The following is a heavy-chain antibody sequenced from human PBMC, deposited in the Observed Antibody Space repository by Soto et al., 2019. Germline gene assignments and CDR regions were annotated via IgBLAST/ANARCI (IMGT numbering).Heavy chain of an antibody. CDR2: ISYDGTNK. J-gene: IGHJ4*02. Sequence: PGGSLRLSCAASGFRFSISPMHWVRQAPGKGAEWVALISYDGTNKFYADSVKGRFTISRDNSKSTLYLQVDSLRPEDAAVYYCARDPKTSGGQHWAFNYLDSWGQGTLVTVPQ. CDR1: GFRFSISP. CDR3: ARDPKTSGGQHWAFNYLDS. V-gene: IGHV3-30-3*01. D-gene: IGHD7-27*01.